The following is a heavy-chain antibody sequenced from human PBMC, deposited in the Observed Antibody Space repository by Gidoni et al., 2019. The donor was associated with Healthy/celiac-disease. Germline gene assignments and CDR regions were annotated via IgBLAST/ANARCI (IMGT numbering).Heavy chain of an antibody. CDR3: AKDLSGYYDSSGYYYYYYGMDV. D-gene: IGHD3-22*01. V-gene: IGHV3-30*02. Sequence: QVQLVESGGGVVQPGGSLSLSCAASGFTFSSYGMHWVRQAPGKGLGWVAFIRYDGSNKYYADSVKGRFTISRDNSKNTLYLQMNSLRAEDTAVYYCAKDLSGYYDSSGYYYYYYGMDVWGQGTTVTVSS. CDR1: GFTFSSYG. CDR2: IRYDGSNK. J-gene: IGHJ6*02.